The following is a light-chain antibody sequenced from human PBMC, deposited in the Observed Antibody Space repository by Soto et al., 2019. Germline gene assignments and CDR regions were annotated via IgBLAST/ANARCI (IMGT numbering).Light chain of an antibody. CDR3: QQSYSTPWT. J-gene: IGKJ1*01. V-gene: IGKV1-39*01. CDR1: QSISSY. CDR2: AAS. Sequence: DIQMTQSPSSLSASVGDRVTTTCRASQSISSYLNWYQQKPGKAPKLLIYAASNLQSGVPSRFSGSGSGTDFTLTISSLQPEDFATYYCQQSYSTPWTFGQGTKVDIK.